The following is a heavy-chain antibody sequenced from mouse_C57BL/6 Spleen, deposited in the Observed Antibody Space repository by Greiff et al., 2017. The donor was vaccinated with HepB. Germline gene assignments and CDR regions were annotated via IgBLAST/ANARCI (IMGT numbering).Heavy chain of an antibody. CDR2: ISDGGSYT. Sequence: EVKLVESGGGLVKPGGSLKLSCAASGFNFSSYAMSWVRQTPEKRLEWVATISDGGSYTYYPDNVKGRFTISRDNAKNNLYLQMSHLKSEDTAMYYCARDSGTYYAMDYWGQGTSVTVSS. V-gene: IGHV5-4*01. CDR1: GFNFSSYA. D-gene: IGHD3-3*01. J-gene: IGHJ4*01. CDR3: ARDSGTYYAMDY.